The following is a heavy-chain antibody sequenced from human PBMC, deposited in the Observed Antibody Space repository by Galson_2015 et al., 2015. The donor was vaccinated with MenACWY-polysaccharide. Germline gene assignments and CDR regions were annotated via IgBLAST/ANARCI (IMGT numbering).Heavy chain of an antibody. CDR1: GFTFSNYW. CDR3: ARLFGGVTTYDY. Sequence: SLRLSCAASGFTFSNYWMSWVSQAPGKGLEWMASIKPDGSDKYYVDSVKGRFIISRDNAQNSLFLQMSNLRAEDTAVYYCARLFGGVTTYDYWGQGTLVTVSS. J-gene: IGHJ4*02. V-gene: IGHV3-7*01. CDR2: IKPDGSDK. D-gene: IGHD3-16*01.